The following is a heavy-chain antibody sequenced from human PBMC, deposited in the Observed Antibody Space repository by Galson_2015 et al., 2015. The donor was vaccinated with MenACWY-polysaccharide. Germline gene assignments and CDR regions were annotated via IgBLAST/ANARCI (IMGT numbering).Heavy chain of an antibody. CDR3: AKERDARMSSSLNL. CDR2: IAHDGTVT. J-gene: IGHJ4*02. V-gene: IGHV3-30*18. Sequence: SLRLSCAASGFTFSNYGMQWVRQAPGKGLEWVTVIAHDGTVTHYTDSVRGRFTVSRDNSKNMLYLYMNSLRPDDTAVYFCAKERDARMSSSLNLWGQGTLVIASS. D-gene: IGHD1-20*01. CDR1: GFTFSNYG.